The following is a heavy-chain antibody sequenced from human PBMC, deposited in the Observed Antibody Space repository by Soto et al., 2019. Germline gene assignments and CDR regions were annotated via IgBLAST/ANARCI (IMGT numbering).Heavy chain of an antibody. V-gene: IGHV4-30-4*01. D-gene: IGHD2-21*02. J-gene: IGHJ5*02. CDR2: SYYSGST. CDR1: GGSISSGDYY. Sequence: QVQLQESGPGLVKPSQTLSLTCTVSGGSISSGDYYWSCMRQPPGKGLEWIGYSYYSGSTYYHPSLKSRVTISVDTSKNQFSLKLSSVTAADTAVYYCARAMVVTQNWFDPWGQGTLVTVSS. CDR3: ARAMVVTQNWFDP.